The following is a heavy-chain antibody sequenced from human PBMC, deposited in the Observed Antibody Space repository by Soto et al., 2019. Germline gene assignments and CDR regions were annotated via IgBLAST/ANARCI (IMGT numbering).Heavy chain of an antibody. J-gene: IGHJ3*02. CDR3: ARQTNYYDSSGYYPRAFDI. D-gene: IGHD3-22*01. CDR2: IYPGDSDT. Sequence: PXDSLKLSWQCSGYSFTSYWIGLVLQMPGKGLEWMGIIYPGDSDTRYSPSFQGQVTISADKSISTAYLQWSSLKASDTAMYYCARQTNYYDSSGYYPRAFDIWGQGTMVTVSS. CDR1: GYSFTSYW. V-gene: IGHV5-51*01.